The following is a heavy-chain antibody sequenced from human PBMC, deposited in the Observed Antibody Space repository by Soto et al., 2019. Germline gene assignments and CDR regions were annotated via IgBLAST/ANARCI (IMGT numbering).Heavy chain of an antibody. CDR2: IYYSGST. CDR1: GGSISSSSYY. J-gene: IGHJ6*02. V-gene: IGHV4-39*01. D-gene: IGHD3-3*01. CDR3: ARRYDFWSGYGPGQKSYYYYYGMDV. Sequence: PSETLSLTCTVSGGSISSSSYYWGWIRQPPGRGLEWIGSIYYSGSTYYNPSLKSRVTISVDTSKNQFSLKLSSVTAADTAVYYCARRYDFWSGYGPGQKSYYYYYGMDVWGQGTPVTVSS.